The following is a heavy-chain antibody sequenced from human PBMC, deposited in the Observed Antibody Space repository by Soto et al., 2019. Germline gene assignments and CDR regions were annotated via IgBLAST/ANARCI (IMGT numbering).Heavy chain of an antibody. J-gene: IGHJ4*01. CDR3: ARHVQTTPLSNFAY. CDR2: IYHGGSDT. CDR1: SCANYG. Sequence: SCANYGSRWVSKMSGKGLDWMGIIYHGGSDTKYSPSFEGQVTISVDKSTSPAYLLWSSLKASDTVMYYCARHVQTTPLSNFAYLRLGTPVTGSS. V-gene: IGHV5-51*01.